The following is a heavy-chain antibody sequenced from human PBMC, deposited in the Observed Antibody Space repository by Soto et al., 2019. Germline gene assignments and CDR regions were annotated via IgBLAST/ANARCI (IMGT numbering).Heavy chain of an antibody. CDR1: GYTFTTYA. CDR3: TSGQYDFWSGTFGDY. J-gene: IGHJ4*02. Sequence: QVQLVQSGAEVKKPGASVKVSCKASGYTFTTYAMHCVRQAPGQRLEWMGWINAGNGNTRYSQKFQGRLTITRDTSASTAYMELSSLRSEDTAVYYCTSGQYDFWSGTFGDYWGQGTMVTVSS. V-gene: IGHV1-3*01. CDR2: INAGNGNT. D-gene: IGHD3-3*01.